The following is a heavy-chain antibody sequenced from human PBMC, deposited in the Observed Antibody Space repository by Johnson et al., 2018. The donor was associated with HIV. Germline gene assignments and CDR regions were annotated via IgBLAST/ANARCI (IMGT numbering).Heavy chain of an antibody. CDR3: ARQTLRAFDI. V-gene: IGHV3-7*01. CDR2: MKQDGSEK. Sequence: VQLVESGGGVVQPGGSLRLSCAASGFTFSDYYMSWIRQAPGKGLEWVANMKQDGSEKYYVDSVKGRFTISRDNPKNTLYLQMNSLRAEDTAVYYCARQTLRAFDIWGQGTMVTVSS. CDR1: GFTFSDYY. J-gene: IGHJ3*02.